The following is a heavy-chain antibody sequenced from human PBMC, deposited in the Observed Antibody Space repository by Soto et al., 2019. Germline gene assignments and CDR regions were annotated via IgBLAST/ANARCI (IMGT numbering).Heavy chain of an antibody. V-gene: IGHV4-4*02. Sequence: QVQLQESGPGLVKPSGTLSLTCAVSGGSFTSNNWWTWVHQPPGQGLEWIGEIYRTGSTNYNPSLKSRVTISLDKSENQFSLKVPSLTAADTAVYYCASRDPGTSVDYWGQGTLVTVSS. CDR1: GGSFTSNNW. CDR3: ASRDPGTSVDY. D-gene: IGHD1-7*01. J-gene: IGHJ4*02. CDR2: IYRTGST.